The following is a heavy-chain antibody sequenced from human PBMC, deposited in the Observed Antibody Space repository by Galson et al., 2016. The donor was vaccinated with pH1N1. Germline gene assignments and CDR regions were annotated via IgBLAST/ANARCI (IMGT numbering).Heavy chain of an antibody. Sequence: SGGTFSSYAVSWVRQAPGQGLEWVGGIIGMFGTTTYAQKLQGRVTITAEELTSSSYMELTSLTSEDTALYYCARSRGYSYGSYYFDNWGHGTLVTVSS. CDR1: GGTFSSYA. D-gene: IGHD5-18*01. J-gene: IGHJ4*01. V-gene: IGHV1-69*01. CDR3: ARSRGYSYGSYYFDN. CDR2: IIGMFGTT.